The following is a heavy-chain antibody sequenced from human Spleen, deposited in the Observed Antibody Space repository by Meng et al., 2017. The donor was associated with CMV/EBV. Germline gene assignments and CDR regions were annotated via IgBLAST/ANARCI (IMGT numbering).Heavy chain of an antibody. CDR1: GYSFSSYW. V-gene: IGHV5-51*01. CDR2: IYPGDSDP. D-gene: IGHD2-21*02. CDR3: ARGYCGSDSCPPTA. J-gene: IGHJ5*02. Sequence: KVSCKGSGYSFSSYWIGWVRQMPGKCLEWMGNIYPGDSDPIYSPSFQGKVPISADKSITTAYLQWGRLRASDSAIYYCARGYCGSDSCPPTAWGQGTLVTVSS.